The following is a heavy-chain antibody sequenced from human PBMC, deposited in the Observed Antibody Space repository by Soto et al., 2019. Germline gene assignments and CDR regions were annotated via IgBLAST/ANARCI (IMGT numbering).Heavy chain of an antibody. D-gene: IGHD1-1*01. V-gene: IGHV4-30-2*01. J-gene: IGHJ5*02. CDR1: GGYISGGYYS. Sequence: SETLSLTCAVSGGYISGGYYSWSWIRQPPGKGLEWIGFIYNSGSTYHNSSLKSRVTISVDRSKNHFSLRLRSVTAADTAVYYCVRDGTKTLRDWFDPWGQGISVTVSS. CDR3: VRDGTKTLRDWFDP. CDR2: IYNSGST.